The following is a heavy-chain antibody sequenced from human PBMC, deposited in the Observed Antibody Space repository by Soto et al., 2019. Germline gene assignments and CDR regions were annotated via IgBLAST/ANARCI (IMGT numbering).Heavy chain of an antibody. CDR3: VRDNSPSLPPWYDP. J-gene: IGHJ5*02. CDR1: GYAFAGYW. D-gene: IGHD1-20*01. Sequence: GESLKISCKGSGYAFAGYWIGWVRQMPGIGLEWMGIIYCGDSQTKYNPSFQDQVIMSVDKSIHTAYLQWTSLKASDTAIYYCVRDNSPSLPPWYDPWGQGTQVTVSS. V-gene: IGHV5-51*01. CDR2: IYCGDSQT.